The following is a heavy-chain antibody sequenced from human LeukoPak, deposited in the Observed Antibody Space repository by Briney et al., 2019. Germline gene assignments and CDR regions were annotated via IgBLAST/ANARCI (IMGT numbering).Heavy chain of an antibody. Sequence: SETLSLTCSVSGGSITSHYWSWIRQPPGKGLEWIGYIYYSGSTNYNPSLKSRVTISVDTSKNQFSLKLSSVTAADTAVYYCARLRVAGTGEYFQHWGQGTLVTVSS. CDR1: GGSITSHY. D-gene: IGHD6-19*01. J-gene: IGHJ1*01. CDR3: ARLRVAGTGEYFQH. CDR2: IYYSGST. V-gene: IGHV4-59*08.